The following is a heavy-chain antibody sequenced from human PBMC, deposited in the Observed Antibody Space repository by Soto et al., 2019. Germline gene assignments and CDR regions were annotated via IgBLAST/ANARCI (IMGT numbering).Heavy chain of an antibody. J-gene: IGHJ6*02. CDR1: GGTFSSYA. CDR2: IIPIFGTA. V-gene: IGHV1-69*01. D-gene: IGHD3-22*01. Sequence: QVQLVQSGAEVKKPGSSVKVSCKASGGTFSSYAISWVRQAHGQGLEWMGGIIPIFGTANYAQKFQGRVTITADESTSTAYMELSSLRSEDTAVYYCARPNYYDSSGYSRDYYYGMDVWGQGTTVTVSS. CDR3: ARPNYYDSSGYSRDYYYGMDV.